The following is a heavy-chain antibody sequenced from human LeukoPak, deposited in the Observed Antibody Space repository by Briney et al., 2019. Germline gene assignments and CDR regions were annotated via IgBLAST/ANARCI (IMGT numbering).Heavy chain of an antibody. J-gene: IGHJ3*02. Sequence: GGSLRLSCAASGFTFSSYAMSWVRQAPGKGLEWVSAISGSGSGGNTYYADSVKGRFTISRDNSKNTLYLQMNSLRAEDTAVYYCARGDPDISFGVVGDAFDIWGQGTMVTVSS. CDR2: ISGSGSGGNT. CDR3: ARGDPDISFGVVGDAFDI. CDR1: GFTFSSYA. V-gene: IGHV3-23*01. D-gene: IGHD3-3*01.